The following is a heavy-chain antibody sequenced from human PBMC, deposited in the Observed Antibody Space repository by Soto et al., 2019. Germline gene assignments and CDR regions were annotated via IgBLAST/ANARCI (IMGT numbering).Heavy chain of an antibody. CDR1: GFTFSSYG. D-gene: IGHD3-10*01. V-gene: IGHV3-30*03. CDR3: TSDGAAWDGSGEFDY. J-gene: IGHJ4*02. Sequence: QVQLVDSGGGVVQPGRSLRLSCAASGFTFSSYGMHWVRQAPGKGLEWVAVISYDGDNKYYADSVKGRFTISRDNSKNTLYLQMNSLRPEDTAVYYCTSDGAAWDGSGEFDYWGQGTLVTVSS. CDR2: ISYDGDNK.